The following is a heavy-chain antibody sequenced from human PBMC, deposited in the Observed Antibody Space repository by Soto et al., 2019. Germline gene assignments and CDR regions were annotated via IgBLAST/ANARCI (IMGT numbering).Heavy chain of an antibody. Sequence: EVQLVESGGGLVQPGGSLRLSCAVSGFTFSSYWMSWVRQAPGKGLEWVANIKEDGSVKYYVDSVKGRFTISRDNAQNSLFLQMDSLRDEDTAVYYCARDDLSSSGLYLPFDYWGQGTLVTVSS. D-gene: IGHD6-19*01. V-gene: IGHV3-7*01. J-gene: IGHJ4*02. CDR1: GFTFSSYW. CDR2: IKEDGSVK. CDR3: ARDDLSSSGLYLPFDY.